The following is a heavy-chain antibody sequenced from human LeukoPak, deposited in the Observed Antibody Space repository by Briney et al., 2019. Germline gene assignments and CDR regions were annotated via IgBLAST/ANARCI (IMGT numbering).Heavy chain of an antibody. V-gene: IGHV3-23*01. Sequence: GGSLRLSCAASGFTFSTYAMSWVRQAPGKGLEWVSAISGRSDSTYYADSVQGRCTISRDNSKNTLYLQLNSLGAEDTAIYYCAKDIRASGWYYFDYCGQGTLVTVSS. CDR1: GFTFSTYA. CDR2: ISGRSDST. D-gene: IGHD6-19*01. CDR3: AKDIRASGWYYFDY. J-gene: IGHJ4*02.